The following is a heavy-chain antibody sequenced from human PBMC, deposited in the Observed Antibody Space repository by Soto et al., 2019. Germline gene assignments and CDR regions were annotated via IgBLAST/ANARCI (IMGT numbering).Heavy chain of an antibody. CDR3: AKDRRAGGNYGFYSDF. CDR1: GFTFSSYG. V-gene: IGHV3-23*01. Sequence: EVQLLESGGGLVQPGGSLRLSCAASGFTFSSYGMTWVRQAPGKGLEWVSFSSATGAGTYYADSVKGRFNISRDNSKNTLDLQMTSLRADDTAVYYCAKDRRAGGNYGFYSDFWGQGALVIVSS. CDR2: SSATGAGT. D-gene: IGHD1-7*01. J-gene: IGHJ4*02.